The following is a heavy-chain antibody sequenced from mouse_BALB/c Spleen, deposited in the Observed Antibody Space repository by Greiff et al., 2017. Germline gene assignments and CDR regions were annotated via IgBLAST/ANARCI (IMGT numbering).Heavy chain of an antibody. CDR3: ARDPSLGRAWFAY. CDR1: GFTFSDYY. CDR2: ISDGGSYT. V-gene: IGHV5-4*02. Sequence: EVNVVESGGGLVKPGGSLKLSCAASGFTFSDYYMYWVRQTPEKRLEWVATISDGGSYTYYPDSVKGRFTISRDNAKNNLYLQMSSLKSEDTAMYYCARDPSLGRAWFAYWGQGTLVTVSA. D-gene: IGHD4-1*01. J-gene: IGHJ3*01.